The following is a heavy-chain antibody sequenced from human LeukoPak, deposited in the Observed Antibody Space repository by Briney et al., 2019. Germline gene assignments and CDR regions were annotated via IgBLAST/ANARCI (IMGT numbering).Heavy chain of an antibody. J-gene: IGHJ4*02. CDR1: GFTFSSYA. D-gene: IGHD2-21*01. CDR3: AKERDPVVVIAMGYFDY. Sequence: GGSLRLSCAASGFTFSSYAMSWVRQAPGKGLEWVSAISGSGGSTYYADSAKGRFTISRDNSKNTLYLQMNSLRAEDTAVYYCAKERDPVVVIAMGYFDYWGQGTLVTVSS. CDR2: ISGSGGST. V-gene: IGHV3-23*01.